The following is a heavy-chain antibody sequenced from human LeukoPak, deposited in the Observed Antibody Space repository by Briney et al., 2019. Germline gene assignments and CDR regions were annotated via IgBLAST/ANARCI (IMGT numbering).Heavy chain of an antibody. CDR1: GLTVSSNY. J-gene: IGHJ4*02. V-gene: IGHV3-53*01. Sequence: GGSLRLSCAASGLTVSSNYMSWVRQAPGKGLEWVSVIYSGGSTYYADSVKGRFTISRDNSKNTLYLQMNSLRAEDTAVYYCARVEGGYSYGYLDYWGQGTLVTVSS. CDR3: ARVEGGYSYGYLDY. CDR2: IYSGGST. D-gene: IGHD5-18*01.